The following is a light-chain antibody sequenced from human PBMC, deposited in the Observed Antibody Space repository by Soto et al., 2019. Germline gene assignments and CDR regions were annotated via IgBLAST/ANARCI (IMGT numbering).Light chain of an antibody. V-gene: IGLV2-14*03. CDR2: DVT. Sequence: QSALTQPASVAGSPGQSITISCTGTSSDVGGFNYVSWYQQNPGTSPKLMIYDVTNRPSGVSYRFSGSKPGNTASLPISGRQAEDEADYYCTSHTSSSTYVFGTGTKVTFL. CDR3: TSHTSSSTYV. J-gene: IGLJ1*01. CDR1: SSDVGGFNY.